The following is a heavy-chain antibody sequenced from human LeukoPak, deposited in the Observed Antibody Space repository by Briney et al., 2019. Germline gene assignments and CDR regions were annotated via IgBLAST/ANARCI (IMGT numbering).Heavy chain of an antibody. V-gene: IGHV3-48*03. CDR1: GFTFSSYE. Sequence: GGSLRLSRAASGFTFSSYEMNWVCQAPGKGLEWGSYISSSGSTIYYADSVKGRFTISRDNAKNSLYLQMNSLRAEDTAVYYCAREQLLYYYDSSGYNKDDAFDIWGQGTMVTVSS. CDR3: AREQLLYYYDSSGYNKDDAFDI. D-gene: IGHD3-22*01. CDR2: ISSSGSTI. J-gene: IGHJ3*02.